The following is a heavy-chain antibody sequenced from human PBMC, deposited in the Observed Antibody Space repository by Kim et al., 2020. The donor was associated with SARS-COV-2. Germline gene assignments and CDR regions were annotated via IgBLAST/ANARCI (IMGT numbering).Heavy chain of an antibody. CDR3: ARYPYYDFWSGYPIPVGMDV. CDR1: GYTFTSYY. Sequence: ASVKVSCKASGYTFTSYYMHWVRQAPGQGLEWMGIINPSGGSTSYAQKFQGRVTMTRDTSTSTVYMELSSLRSEDTAVYYCARYPYYDFWSGYPIPVGMDVWGQGTTVTVSS. V-gene: IGHV1-46*01. J-gene: IGHJ6*02. CDR2: INPSGGST. D-gene: IGHD3-3*01.